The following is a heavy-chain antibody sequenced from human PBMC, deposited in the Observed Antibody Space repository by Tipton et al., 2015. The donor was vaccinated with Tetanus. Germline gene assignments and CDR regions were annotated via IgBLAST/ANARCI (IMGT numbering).Heavy chain of an antibody. CDR3: ARYYTVTDTGYYFDN. CDR1: GGSISSFY. CDR2: IYYSGSA. V-gene: IGHV4-59*01. Sequence: GLVKPSETLSLTCTISGGSISSFYWSWIRQPPGKGLEWVGHIYYSGSANYNPSLKSRLTISIDTSNDQLSLRLTSVTAADTAIYYCARYYTVTDTGYYFDNWGQGALVTVSS. D-gene: IGHD6-19*01. J-gene: IGHJ4*02.